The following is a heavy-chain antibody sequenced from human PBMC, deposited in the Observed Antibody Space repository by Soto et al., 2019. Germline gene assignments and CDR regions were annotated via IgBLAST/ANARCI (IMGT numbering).Heavy chain of an antibody. CDR2: ISYDGSNK. CDR1: GFTFSSYG. CDR3: AKDLIIVVVAATVSVDY. D-gene: IGHD2-15*01. J-gene: IGHJ4*02. Sequence: VGSLRLSCAASGFTFSSYGMHWVRQAPGKGLEWVAVISYDGSNKYYADSVKGRITISRDNSKNTLYPQMNSLRAEDTAVYYCAKDLIIVVVAATVSVDYWGQGTLVTVSS. V-gene: IGHV3-30*18.